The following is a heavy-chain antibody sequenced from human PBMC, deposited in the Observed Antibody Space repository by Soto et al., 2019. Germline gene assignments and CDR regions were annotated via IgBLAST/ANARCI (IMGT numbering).Heavy chain of an antibody. CDR3: ARHAVPAASTFDI. Sequence: SETLYLTCTVSGGSISSYYWSWIRQPPGKGLEWIGYIYYSGSTNYNPSLKSRVTISVDTSKNQFSLKLSSVTAADTAVYYCARHAVPAASTFDIWGQGTMVTVSS. V-gene: IGHV4-59*08. CDR1: GGSISSYY. J-gene: IGHJ3*02. CDR2: IYYSGST. D-gene: IGHD2-2*01.